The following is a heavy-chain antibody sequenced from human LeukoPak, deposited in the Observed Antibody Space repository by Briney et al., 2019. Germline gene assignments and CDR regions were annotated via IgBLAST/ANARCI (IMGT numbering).Heavy chain of an antibody. CDR3: ARVGAVAAADS. Sequence: GGSLRLSCAASGFTFSRYGMHWVRQAPDMGLEWVAVISYDGSNRYYADSVKGRFTISRDNSKNTVYLQMNSLRVEDTAVYYCARVGAVAAADSWGQGTLVTVSS. CDR1: GFTFSRYG. CDR2: ISYDGSNR. J-gene: IGHJ4*02. D-gene: IGHD6-19*01. V-gene: IGHV3-30*03.